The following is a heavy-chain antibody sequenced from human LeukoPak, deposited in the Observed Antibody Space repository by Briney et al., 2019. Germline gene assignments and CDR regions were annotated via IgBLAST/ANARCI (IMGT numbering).Heavy chain of an antibody. J-gene: IGHJ1*01. D-gene: IGHD6-19*01. Sequence: GASVKVSCETSGYTFTNYYLHWMRQAPGQGLEWMGWINGNSGDTNYAQKFQGRVAMTRDTSISTVYMDLNSLTSDDTAVYYCVRVAVTGFAYFQHWGQGTLVTVPS. CDR2: INGNSGDT. CDR3: VRVAVTGFAYFQH. CDR1: GYTFTNYY. V-gene: IGHV1-2*02.